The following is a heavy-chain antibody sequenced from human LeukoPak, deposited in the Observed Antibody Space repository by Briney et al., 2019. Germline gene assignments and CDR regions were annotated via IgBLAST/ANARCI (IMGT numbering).Heavy chain of an antibody. CDR3: AREMLAAVAAQS. Sequence: GGSLRLSCAASGFTFSSYSISWVRQAPGKGLEWVSSISSSSSYIYYADSVKGRFTISRDNAKNSLYLQMNSLRAEDTAVYYCAREMLAAVAAQSWGQGTLVTVSS. CDR1: GFTFSSYS. J-gene: IGHJ5*02. V-gene: IGHV3-21*01. CDR2: ISSSSSYI. D-gene: IGHD6-19*01.